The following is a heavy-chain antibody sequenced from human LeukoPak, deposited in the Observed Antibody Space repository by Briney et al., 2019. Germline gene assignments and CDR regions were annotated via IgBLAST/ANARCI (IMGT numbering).Heavy chain of an antibody. CDR1: GFIFSNYA. J-gene: IGHJ4*02. CDR2: IRYDGSNK. Sequence: GGSLRLSCAASGFIFSNYAMQWVRQAPGMGLEWVAFIRYDGSNKYYADSVKGRFTISRDDSKNTLYLQMNSLRAEDTAAYYCAKGYYFDILSGYSSLDSWGQGTLVTVSS. V-gene: IGHV3-30*02. CDR3: AKGYYFDILSGYSSLDS. D-gene: IGHD3-9*01.